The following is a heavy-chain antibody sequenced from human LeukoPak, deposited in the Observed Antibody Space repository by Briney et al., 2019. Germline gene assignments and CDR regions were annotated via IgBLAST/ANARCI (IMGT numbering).Heavy chain of an antibody. CDR3: AIGLGGVRDY. V-gene: IGHV1-69-2*01. CDR1: GYTFTDYY. D-gene: IGHD3-3*01. Sequence: ASVKVSCKVSGYTFTDYYMHWVQQAPGKGLEWMGLVYPEDGETIYAEKFQGRVTITADTSTDTAYMELSSLRSEDMAVYYCAIGLGGVRDYWGQGTLVTVSS. CDR2: VYPEDGET. J-gene: IGHJ4*02.